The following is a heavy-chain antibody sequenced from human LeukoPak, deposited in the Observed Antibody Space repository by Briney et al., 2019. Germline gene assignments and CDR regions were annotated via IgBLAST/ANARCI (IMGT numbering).Heavy chain of an antibody. CDR3: AREVRYVGAILDP. D-gene: IGHD1-26*01. J-gene: IGHJ5*02. Sequence: GRSLRLSRAASGFTFDDYAMHWVRQAPGKGLEWVSGISWNSGSIGYADSVKGRFTISRDNAKNSLYLQMNSLRAEDTALYYCAREVRYVGAILDPWGQGTLVTVSS. CDR2: ISWNSGSI. CDR1: GFTFDDYA. V-gene: IGHV3-9*01.